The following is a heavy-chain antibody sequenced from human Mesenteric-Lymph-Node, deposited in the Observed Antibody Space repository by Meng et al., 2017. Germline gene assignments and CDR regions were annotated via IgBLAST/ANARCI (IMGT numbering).Heavy chain of an antibody. CDR1: GGSFSGYY. J-gene: IGHJ4*02. CDR2: INHSGST. Sequence: SETLSLTCAVYGGSFSGYYWSWIRQPPGKGLEWIGEINHSGSTNYNPSLKSRVTISVDTSKNQFSLKLSSVTAADTAVYYCARNFGFGELLPSDYWGQGTLVTVSS. D-gene: IGHD3-10*01. V-gene: IGHV4-34*01. CDR3: ARNFGFGELLPSDY.